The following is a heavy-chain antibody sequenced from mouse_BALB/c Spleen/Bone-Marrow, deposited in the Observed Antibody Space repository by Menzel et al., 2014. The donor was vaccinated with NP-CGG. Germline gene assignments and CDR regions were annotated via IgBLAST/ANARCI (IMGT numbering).Heavy chain of an antibody. CDR3: ARRVTTANY. CDR1: GYTFSSYW. J-gene: IGHJ2*01. Sequence: VQVVESGAELMKPGASVKISCKATGYTFSSYWIELVKQRPGHGLEWIGEILPGSGSTNYNEKFKGKATFTADTSSNAAYMQLSSLTSEDSAVYYCARRVTTANYWGQGTTLTVSS. CDR2: ILPGSGST. D-gene: IGHD1-2*01. V-gene: IGHV1-9*01.